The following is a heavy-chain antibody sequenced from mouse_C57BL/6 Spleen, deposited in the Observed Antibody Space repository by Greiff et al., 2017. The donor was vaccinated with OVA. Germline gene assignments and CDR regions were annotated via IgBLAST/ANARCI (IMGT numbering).Heavy chain of an antibody. Sequence: QVQLQQPGAELVMPGASVKLSCKASGYTFTSYWMHWVKQRPGQGLEWIGEIDPSDSYTNYNQKFKGQSTLTVDKSSSTAYMQLSSLTSEDAAVYYCARGGNYVLLFAYWGQGTLVTVSA. CDR3: ARGGNYVLLFAY. CDR2: IDPSDSYT. CDR1: GYTFTSYW. V-gene: IGHV1-69*01. J-gene: IGHJ3*01. D-gene: IGHD2-1*01.